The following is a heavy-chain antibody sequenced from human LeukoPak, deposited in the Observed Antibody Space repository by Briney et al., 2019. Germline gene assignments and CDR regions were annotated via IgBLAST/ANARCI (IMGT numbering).Heavy chain of an antibody. D-gene: IGHD3-22*01. CDR1: GFTFSSYS. CDR3: ATDTFDTSGYYKGNWFDP. J-gene: IGHJ5*02. Sequence: PGGSLRLSCAASGFTFSSYSMNWVRQAPGKGLEWVSSISSRSSHIYYADLVKGRFTISGDNAKNSLFLQMNSLRAEDTAVYYCATDTFDTSGYYKGNWFDPWGQGILVTVSS. V-gene: IGHV3-21*01. CDR2: ISSRSSHI.